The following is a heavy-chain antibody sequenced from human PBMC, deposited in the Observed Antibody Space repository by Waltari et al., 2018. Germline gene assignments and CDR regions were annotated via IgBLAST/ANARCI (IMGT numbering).Heavy chain of an antibody. CDR3: CRRSSSSGSNYFDY. Sequence: EVQLVESGGGLVKPGGSLRLSCAASGFTFNNAWMNWVRQAPGKGLEWVGRIKSKRDGGTTDYAAPVKGRFTISRDDSENTLYLQMNSLKTEDTAVYYCCRRSSSSGSNYFDYWGQGTLVTVSS. CDR2: IKSKRDGGTT. V-gene: IGHV3-15*07. D-gene: IGHD6-13*01. CDR1: GFTFNNAW. J-gene: IGHJ4*02.